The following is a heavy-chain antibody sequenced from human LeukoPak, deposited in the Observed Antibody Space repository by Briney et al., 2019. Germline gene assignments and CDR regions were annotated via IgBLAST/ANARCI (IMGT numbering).Heavy chain of an antibody. V-gene: IGHV4-34*01. D-gene: IGHD5-18*01. CDR3: ARSGYSYGADALDI. CDR2: INHSGST. Sequence: SETLSLTCAVYGGSFSGYYWSWIRQPPGKGLGWIGEINHSGSTNYNPSLKSRVTISVDTSKNQFSLKLSSVTAADTAVYYCARSGYSYGADALDIWGQGTMVTVSS. CDR1: GGSFSGYY. J-gene: IGHJ3*02.